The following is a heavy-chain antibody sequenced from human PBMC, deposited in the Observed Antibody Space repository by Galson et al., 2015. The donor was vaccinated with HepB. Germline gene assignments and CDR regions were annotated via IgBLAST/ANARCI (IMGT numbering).Heavy chain of an antibody. J-gene: IGHJ4*02. Sequence: SLRLSCAASGFNFINYNMNWVRQAPGKGLEWISYISGSTIYTNYAGSVKGRFTISRDNAKNSLYLHLNSVTAEDTAVYYCARVADADYGDHTHFDYWGQGTLVTVSS. CDR3: ARVADADYGDHTHFDY. V-gene: IGHV3-11*06. CDR1: GFNFINYN. CDR2: ISGSTIYT. D-gene: IGHD4-17*01.